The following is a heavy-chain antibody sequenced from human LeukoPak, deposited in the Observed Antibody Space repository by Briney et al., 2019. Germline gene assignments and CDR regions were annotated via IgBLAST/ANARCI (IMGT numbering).Heavy chain of an antibody. V-gene: IGHV1-2*02. Sequence: ASVKVSCKASGYTFTGYYMHWVRQAPGQGLKWMGWMNPNSGGTNYAQKFQGRVTMTRDTSISTAYMELSRLRSDDTAVYYCARFTRSFCSSTSCQYGPEAFDIWGQGTMVTVSS. J-gene: IGHJ3*02. CDR2: MNPNSGGT. CDR1: GYTFTGYY. CDR3: ARFTRSFCSSTSCQYGPEAFDI. D-gene: IGHD2-2*01.